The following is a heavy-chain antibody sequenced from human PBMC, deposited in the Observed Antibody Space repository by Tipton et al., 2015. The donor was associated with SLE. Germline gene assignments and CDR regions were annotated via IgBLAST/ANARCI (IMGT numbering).Heavy chain of an antibody. CDR3: TRARYSNYIGIMLNYYGLDV. V-gene: IGHV4-34*01. Sequence: TLSLTCAVYGGSISSSSSYYWAWIRQPPGKGVEWIGEINHRGSTNYNPSLKSRVTISVDTSKKQFSLKMTSVTAADTAVYYCTRARYSNYIGIMLNYYGLDVWGQGTTVTVSS. CDR1: GGSISSSSSYY. J-gene: IGHJ6*01. CDR2: INHRGST. D-gene: IGHD4-11*01.